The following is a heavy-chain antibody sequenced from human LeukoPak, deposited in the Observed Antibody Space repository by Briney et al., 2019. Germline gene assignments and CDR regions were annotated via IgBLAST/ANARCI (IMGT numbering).Heavy chain of an antibody. V-gene: IGHV3-30*04. J-gene: IGHJ4*02. D-gene: IGHD2-21*01. CDR1: GFTFSNYA. CDR2: ISYDGSNK. Sequence: PGRSLRLSCAASGFTFSNYAMHWVRQAPGKGLEWVAVISYDGSNKYYADSVKGRFTISRDNSKNTVYLQMNSLRAEDTAVYYCVRDPNYSENFDYWGQGALVTVSS. CDR3: VRDPNYSENFDY.